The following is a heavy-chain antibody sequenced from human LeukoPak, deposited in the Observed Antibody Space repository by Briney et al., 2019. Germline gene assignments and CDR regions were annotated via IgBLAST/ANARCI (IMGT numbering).Heavy chain of an antibody. CDR2: VYYSGST. CDR3: ARRCSGPTCYTDAYDI. CDR1: VGSISSYS. Sequence: PSETLSLTCTVSVGSISSYSWTWIRQPPGEGLEWIGYVYYSGSTDYNPSLKSRVTISVDTSHKQFSLILSSGTAADTAVYYCARRCSGPTCYTDAYDIWGQGTMVTVSS. D-gene: IGHD2-2*02. V-gene: IGHV4-59*08. J-gene: IGHJ3*02.